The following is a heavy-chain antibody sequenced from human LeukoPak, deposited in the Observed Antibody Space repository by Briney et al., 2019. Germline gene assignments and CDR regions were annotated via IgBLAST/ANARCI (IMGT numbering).Heavy chain of an antibody. CDR2: ISGSGSNT. V-gene: IGHV3-23*01. Sequence: GGSLRLSCGASGFTFTAHAMNWVRQAPGKGLEWVSTISGSGSNTYYADSVKGRFTISRDNSQNTLYLQMNSLRAEDTAVYYCARYGSGSYDYYCYYYYMDVWGKGTTVTVSS. D-gene: IGHD3-10*01. CDR1: GFTFTAHA. CDR3: ARYGSGSYDYYCYYYYMDV. J-gene: IGHJ6*03.